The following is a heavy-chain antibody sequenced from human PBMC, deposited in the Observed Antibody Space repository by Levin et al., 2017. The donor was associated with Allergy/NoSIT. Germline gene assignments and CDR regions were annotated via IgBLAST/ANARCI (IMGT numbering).Heavy chain of an antibody. V-gene: IGHV3-53*01. CDR2: VFRGGNT. D-gene: IGHD2-8*01. CDR1: GLSVSSNF. CDR3: ARYTKGPAAYHFDY. J-gene: IGHJ4*02. Sequence: PAGGSLRLSCAASGLSVSSNFMHWVRQAPGKGLEWVSAVFRGGNTYYADSVKGRFTISTDNSKNTLYLQMNSLRAEDTAVYYCARYTKGPAAYHFDYWGQGALVTVSS.